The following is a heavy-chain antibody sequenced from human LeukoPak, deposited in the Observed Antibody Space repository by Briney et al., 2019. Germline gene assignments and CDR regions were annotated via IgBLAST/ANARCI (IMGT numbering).Heavy chain of an antibody. CDR1: GFTFDDYA. Sequence: GRSLRLSCAASGFTFDDYAMRWVRQAPGKGLEWVSGISWNSGSIGYADSVKGRFTISRDNAKNSLYLQMNSLRAEDTALYYCARGGGSDHDAFDIWGQGTMVTVSS. V-gene: IGHV3-9*01. CDR3: ARGGGSDHDAFDI. CDR2: ISWNSGSI. J-gene: IGHJ3*02. D-gene: IGHD2-15*01.